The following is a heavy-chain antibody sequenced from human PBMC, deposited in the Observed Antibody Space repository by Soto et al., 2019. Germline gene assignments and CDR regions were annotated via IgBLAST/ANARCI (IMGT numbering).Heavy chain of an antibody. CDR2: ISGSGGST. Sequence: EVQLLESGGGLVQPGGSLRLSCAASGFTFSSYAMSWVRQAPGKGLEWVSAISGSGGSTYYADSVKGRFTISRDNCQNERYLQRKSRRGEDTAVCCLANGYGSGSYWKHPAPWFAPSGQGPLVTVSS. J-gene: IGHJ5*02. CDR1: GFTFSSYA. CDR3: ANGYGSGSYWKHPAPWFAP. D-gene: IGHD3-10*01. V-gene: IGHV3-23*01.